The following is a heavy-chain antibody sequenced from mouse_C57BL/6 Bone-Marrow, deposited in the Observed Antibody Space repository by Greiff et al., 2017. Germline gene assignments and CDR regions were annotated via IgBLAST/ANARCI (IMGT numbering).Heavy chain of an antibody. Sequence: QVHVKQSGAELVRPGTSVKVSCKASGYAFTNYLIEWVKQRPGQGLEWIGVINPGSGGTNYNEKFKGKATLTADKSSSTAYMQLSSLTSEDSAVYFCARGLRRVFAYWGQGTLVTVSA. V-gene: IGHV1-54*01. J-gene: IGHJ3*01. D-gene: IGHD2-4*01. CDR2: INPGSGGT. CDR3: ARGLRRVFAY. CDR1: GYAFTNYL.